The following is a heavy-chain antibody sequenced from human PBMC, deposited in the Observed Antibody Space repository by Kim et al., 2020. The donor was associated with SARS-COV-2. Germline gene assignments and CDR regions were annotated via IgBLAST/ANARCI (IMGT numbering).Heavy chain of an antibody. J-gene: IGHJ4*02. CDR2: IYPNSGGT. CDR3: TREDY. V-gene: IGHV1-2*02. Sequence: ASVKVSCKASGYTFTDHYIHWVRQAPGQGLEWMGWIYPNSGGTNYAQKFQGRVTVTRDTATSTAYMELSRLRSDDTAVYYCTREDYWGQGSLVTVSS. CDR1: GYTFTDHY.